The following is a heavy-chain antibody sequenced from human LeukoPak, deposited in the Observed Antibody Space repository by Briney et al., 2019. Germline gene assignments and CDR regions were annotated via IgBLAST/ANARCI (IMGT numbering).Heavy chain of an antibody. V-gene: IGHV4-4*07. D-gene: IGHD3-22*01. Sequence: SETLSLTCTVSGGSISSYYWSWIRQPAGKGLEWIGRIYTSGSTNYNPSLKGRVTMSVDTSKNQFSLKLSSVTAADTAVYYCARRNYYDSSGYEDYWGQGTLVTVSS. CDR3: ARRNYYDSSGYEDY. J-gene: IGHJ4*02. CDR2: IYTSGST. CDR1: GGSISSYY.